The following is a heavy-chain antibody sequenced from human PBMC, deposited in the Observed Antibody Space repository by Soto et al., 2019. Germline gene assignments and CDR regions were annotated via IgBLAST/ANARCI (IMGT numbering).Heavy chain of an antibody. V-gene: IGHV3-23*04. CDR2: ISSSSGST. J-gene: IGHJ4*02. CDR1: GFSFRGYG. CDR3: TKPAAIKYGFDY. Sequence: EVQLVESGGGLVQPGGSLRLSCAASGFSFRGYGLTWVRQAPGKGLEWVSAISSSSGSTFYADSVKGRFIISRDDSKNTLYLQMNSLRVEDTAVYYCTKPAAIKYGFDYWGQGTLVAVSS. D-gene: IGHD2-2*02.